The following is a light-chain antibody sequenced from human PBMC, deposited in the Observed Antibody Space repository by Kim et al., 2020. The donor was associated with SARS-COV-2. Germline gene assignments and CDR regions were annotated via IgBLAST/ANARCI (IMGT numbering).Light chain of an antibody. Sequence: ASTGDRVTIPCRSSQDISNSLAWYQQKPGKAPELLIYDAFTLQSGVSPRFSGSRSGTDFTLTISSLQSEDFETYYCQQHYIYPRTFGGETKVDIK. CDR2: DAF. CDR1: QDISNS. V-gene: IGKV1-8*01. J-gene: IGKJ4*01. CDR3: QQHYIYPRT.